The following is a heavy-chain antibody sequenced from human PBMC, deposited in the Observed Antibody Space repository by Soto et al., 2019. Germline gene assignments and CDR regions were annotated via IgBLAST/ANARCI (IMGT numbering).Heavy chain of an antibody. CDR1: GYSFTSYW. J-gene: IGHJ5*02. V-gene: IGHV5-51*01. Sequence: PGESLKISCNGSGYSFTSYWIGWVGQMPWKGLEWMGIIYPGDSDTRYSPSFQGQVTISADKSISTAYLQWSSLKASDTAMYYCARRSYYYDSSGYYFWFDPWGQGTLVTVSS. CDR3: ARRSYYYDSSGYYFWFDP. D-gene: IGHD3-22*01. CDR2: IYPGDSDT.